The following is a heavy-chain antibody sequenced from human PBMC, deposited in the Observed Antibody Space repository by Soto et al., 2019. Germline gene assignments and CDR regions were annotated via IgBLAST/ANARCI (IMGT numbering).Heavy chain of an antibody. CDR1: GYTFTSYA. V-gene: IGHV1-3*01. CDR2: INAGNGNT. J-gene: IGHJ6*02. D-gene: IGHD3-10*01. CDR3: ARRTYYGSGSYYNAGMDV. Sequence: ASVNVSCKASGYTFTSYAMHWVRQAPGQRLEWMGWINAGNGNTKYSQKFQGRVTITRDTSASTAYMELSSLRSEDTAVYYCARRTYYGSGSYYNAGMDVWGQGTTVTVSS.